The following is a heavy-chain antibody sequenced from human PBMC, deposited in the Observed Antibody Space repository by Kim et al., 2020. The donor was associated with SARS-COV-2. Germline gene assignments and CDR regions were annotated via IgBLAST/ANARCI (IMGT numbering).Heavy chain of an antibody. Sequence: GGSLRLSCSASGFTFSNYAMHWVRQAPGSGLEYASAISSDGDATYYADSVKGRFSISRDNSKNTLYLQMSSLRTEDTAVYYCVNGDARGYSYDYNYWGQG. CDR2: ISSDGDAT. CDR1: GFTFSNYA. V-gene: IGHV3-64*03. D-gene: IGHD5-18*01. J-gene: IGHJ4*02. CDR3: VNGDARGYSYDYNY.